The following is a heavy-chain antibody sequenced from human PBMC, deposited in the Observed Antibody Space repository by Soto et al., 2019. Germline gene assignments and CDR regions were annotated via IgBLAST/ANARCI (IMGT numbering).Heavy chain of an antibody. Sequence: SETLSLTCTVSGGSISSYYWSWIRQPPGKGLEWIGYIYYSGSTNYNPSLKSRVTISVDTSKNQFSLKLSSVTAADTAVYYCARHGDIVVVPPWFDPWGQGTLVTVSS. CDR3: ARHGDIVVVPPWFDP. CDR1: GGSISSYY. J-gene: IGHJ5*02. CDR2: IYYSGST. D-gene: IGHD2-2*01. V-gene: IGHV4-59*08.